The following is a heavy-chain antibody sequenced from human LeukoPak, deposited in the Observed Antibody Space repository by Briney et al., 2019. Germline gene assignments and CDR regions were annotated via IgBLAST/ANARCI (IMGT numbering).Heavy chain of an antibody. CDR3: ALSSAVTYYFDY. Sequence: GGSLRLSCAASGFTFSSYAMSWVRQAPGKGLEWVSAISGSGGSTYYADSVKGRFTISRDNSKNTLYLQMNSLRAEDTAVYYCALSSAVTYYFDYWGQGTLVTVS. V-gene: IGHV3-23*01. J-gene: IGHJ4*02. CDR2: ISGSGGST. D-gene: IGHD6-19*01. CDR1: GFTFSSYA.